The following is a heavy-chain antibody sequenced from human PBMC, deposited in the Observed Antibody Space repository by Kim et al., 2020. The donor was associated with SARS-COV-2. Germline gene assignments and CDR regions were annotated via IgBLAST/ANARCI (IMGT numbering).Heavy chain of an antibody. V-gene: IGHV4-59*08. CDR1: GGSISTYY. CDR2: SYHSGST. Sequence: SETLSLTCSVSGGSISTYYWNWIRQPPGKGLEWIGYSYHSGSTNYNPSLKSRVTISVDTSKNQFSLKVTSVTAADTAVYYCAGSAYFHDAIDIWGQGTMVIVSS. CDR3: AGSAYFHDAIDI. J-gene: IGHJ3*02. D-gene: IGHD3-3*01.